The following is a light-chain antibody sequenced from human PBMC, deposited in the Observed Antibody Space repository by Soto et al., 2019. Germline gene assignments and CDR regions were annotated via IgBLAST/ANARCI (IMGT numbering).Light chain of an antibody. CDR1: QSVTSSY. CDR2: AAS. CDR3: HQRQSWPRT. Sequence: EIVLTQSPGTLSLPPGERATLSFRASQSVTSSYLAWYQQKPGQAPRLLIYAASSRATGIPDRFSGSGSGTDFTLTISRLEPEDFAVYYCHQRQSWPRTFGQGTKVDIK. J-gene: IGKJ1*01. V-gene: IGKV3D-20*02.